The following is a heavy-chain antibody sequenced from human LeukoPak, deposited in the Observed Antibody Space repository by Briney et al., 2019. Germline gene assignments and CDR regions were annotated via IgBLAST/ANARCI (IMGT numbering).Heavy chain of an antibody. J-gene: IGHJ4*02. D-gene: IGHD6-13*01. Sequence: PSETLSLTCAVYGGSFSGYYWSWIRQPPGKGLEWIGEINHSGSTNYNPSPKSRVTISVDTSKNQFSLKLSSVTAADTAVYYCARTIAAAAPNFDYWGQGTLVTVSS. V-gene: IGHV4-34*01. CDR1: GGSFSGYY. CDR3: ARTIAAAAPNFDY. CDR2: INHSGST.